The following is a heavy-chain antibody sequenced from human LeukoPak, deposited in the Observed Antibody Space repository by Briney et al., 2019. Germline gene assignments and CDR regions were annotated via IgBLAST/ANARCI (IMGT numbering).Heavy chain of an antibody. CDR1: GVSISSNGYY. CDR2: IYYSGST. V-gene: IGHV4-61*08. D-gene: IGHD6-13*01. CDR3: AREGGQLVIDY. J-gene: IGHJ4*02. Sequence: SETLSLTCTVSGVSISSNGYYWSWIRQPPGKGLEWIGYIYYSGSTNYNPSLKSRVTISVDTSKNQFSLKLSSVTAVDTAVYYCAREGGQLVIDYWGQGTLVTVSS.